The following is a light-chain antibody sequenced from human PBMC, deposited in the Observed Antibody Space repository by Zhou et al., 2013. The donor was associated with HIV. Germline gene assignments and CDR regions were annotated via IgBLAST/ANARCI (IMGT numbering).Light chain of an antibody. CDR1: QSISSW. J-gene: IGKJ1*01. CDR2: KAS. V-gene: IGKV1-5*03. CDR3: QQCNSYSVT. Sequence: DIQMTQSPSTLSASVGDRVTITCRASQSISSWLAWYQQKPGKAPKLLIYKASSLESGVPSRFSGSGSGTEFTLTISSLQPDDFATYYCQQCNSYSVTFGQGTKVEIK.